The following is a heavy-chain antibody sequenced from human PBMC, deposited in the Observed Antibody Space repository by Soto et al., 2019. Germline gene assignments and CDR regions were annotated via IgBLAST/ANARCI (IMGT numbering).Heavy chain of an antibody. Sequence: GGSLRLSCAASGFTFSSYAMRWVRQAPGKGLEWVSDISGSGGTTYYADSVKGRFTISRDSSKNTLYLQMNSLRAEDTAVYYCAKGRAPFLGRGMDVWGQGTTVTVSS. J-gene: IGHJ6*02. CDR1: GFTFSSYA. CDR2: ISGSGGTT. V-gene: IGHV3-23*01. CDR3: AKGRAPFLGRGMDV.